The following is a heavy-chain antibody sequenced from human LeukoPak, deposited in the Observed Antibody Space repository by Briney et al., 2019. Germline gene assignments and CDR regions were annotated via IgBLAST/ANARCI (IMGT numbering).Heavy chain of an antibody. V-gene: IGHV1-69*05. Sequence: SVKVSCKTSGETFSNYAISWVRQAPGQGLEWMGGIIPIFGTANYAQKLQGRVTMTTDESTNTAYMKLSSLRSEDTAVYYCARERALEAFDIWGQGTMVTVSS. J-gene: IGHJ3*02. CDR2: IIPIFGTA. CDR3: ARERALEAFDI. CDR1: GETFSNYA.